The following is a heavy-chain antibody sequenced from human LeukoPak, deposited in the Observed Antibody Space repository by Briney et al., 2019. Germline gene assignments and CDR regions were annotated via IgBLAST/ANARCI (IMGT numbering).Heavy chain of an antibody. CDR1: GGSFSGYY. D-gene: IGHD1-14*01. CDR2: INHSGST. V-gene: IGHV4-34*01. Sequence: SETLSLTCAVYGGSFSGYYWSWIRQPPGKGLEWIGEINHSGSTNYNPSLKSRVTVSVDTSKNQFSLKLSSVTAADTAVYYCARARNRVLRSYFDYWGQGTLVTVSS. J-gene: IGHJ4*02. CDR3: ARARNRVLRSYFDY.